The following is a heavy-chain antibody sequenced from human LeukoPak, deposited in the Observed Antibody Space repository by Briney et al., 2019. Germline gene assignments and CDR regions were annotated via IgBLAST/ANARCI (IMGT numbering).Heavy chain of an antibody. CDR3: ARALGIAATFY. D-gene: IGHD6-13*01. Sequence: PSETLSLTCTVSGYSISSGYYWGWIRQPPGKGLEWIGSIYHSGSTYYNPSLKSRVTISVDTSKNQFSLKLSSVTAADTAVYYCARALGIAATFYWGQGTLVTVSS. V-gene: IGHV4-38-2*02. J-gene: IGHJ4*02. CDR1: GYSISSGYY. CDR2: IYHSGST.